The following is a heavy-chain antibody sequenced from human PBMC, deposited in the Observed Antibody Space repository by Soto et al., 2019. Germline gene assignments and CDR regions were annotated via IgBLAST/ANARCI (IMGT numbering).Heavy chain of an antibody. V-gene: IGHV4-39*01. Sequence: SETLSLTCTVSGCTISSSNYYWGWLRQSPGKGLDWISTIYYSWNTYYNPSLKSRVTISVDTNKKQFSLKLGSGTAADTAVYYCAAVYCGGNCHAGCFDCWGQGTLVTVSS. CDR2: IYYSWNT. CDR3: AAVYCGGNCHAGCFDC. CDR1: GCTISSSNYY. J-gene: IGHJ4*02. D-gene: IGHD2-21*02.